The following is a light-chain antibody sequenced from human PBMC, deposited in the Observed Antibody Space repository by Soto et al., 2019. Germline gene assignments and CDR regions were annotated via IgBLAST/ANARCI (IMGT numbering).Light chain of an antibody. J-gene: IGKJ1*01. Sequence: EVVLTQSPATLSLSPGERANLSCRTSQSVSRTLAWYQQKSGQAPRLLIYDASNRATGIPTRFSGRGSETDFTLTITSLAPEDFAVYYCQQRYNWPQTFGQGTKVEIK. V-gene: IGKV3-11*01. CDR1: QSVSRT. CDR2: DAS. CDR3: QQRYNWPQT.